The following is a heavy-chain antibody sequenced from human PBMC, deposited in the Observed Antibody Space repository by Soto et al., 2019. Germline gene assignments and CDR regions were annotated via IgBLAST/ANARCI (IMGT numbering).Heavy chain of an antibody. CDR1: GGSINYNSYY. D-gene: IGHD2-2*01. V-gene: IGHV4-39*02. Sequence: SETLSLTCSVSGGSINYNSYYWGWIRQPPGKGLEWAGGIFYTGTTYYSPSLKDRVTISMDTSKNSFSLNLTSVTAADTAVYFCARLVVVAPVANAWGQGTLVTVSS. CDR2: IFYTGTT. CDR3: ARLVVVAPVANA. J-gene: IGHJ5*02.